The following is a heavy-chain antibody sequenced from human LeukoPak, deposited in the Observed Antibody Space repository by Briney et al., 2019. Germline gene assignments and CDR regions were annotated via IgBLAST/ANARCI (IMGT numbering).Heavy chain of an antibody. CDR3: ARDRSHYDILTGYYNSYYYYGMDV. D-gene: IGHD3-9*01. CDR1: GGSFSGYY. V-gene: IGHV4-34*01. J-gene: IGHJ6*02. Sequence: SETLSLTCAVYGGSFSGYYWSWIRQPPGKGLEWIGEINHSGSTNYNPSLKSRVTISVDTSKNQFSLKLSSVTAADTAVYYCARDRSHYDILTGYYNSYYYYGMDVWGQGTTVTVSS. CDR2: INHSGST.